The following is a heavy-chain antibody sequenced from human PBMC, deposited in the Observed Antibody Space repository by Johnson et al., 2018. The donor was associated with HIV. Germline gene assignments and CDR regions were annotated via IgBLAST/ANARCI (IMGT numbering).Heavy chain of an antibody. J-gene: IGHJ3*02. CDR3: AREGGGNLEAFDN. CDR1: GFTFDDYA. V-gene: IGHV3-9*01. Sequence: VQLVESWGGVVQPGGSLRLSCAASGFTFDDYAMHWVRQAPGKGLEWVSGISWNSDTIRYADSVKGRFTISRDNAKNSLYLQMNSLRAEDTALYYCAREGGGNLEAFDNWGQGTMVTVSP. D-gene: IGHD4-23*01. CDR2: ISWNSDTI.